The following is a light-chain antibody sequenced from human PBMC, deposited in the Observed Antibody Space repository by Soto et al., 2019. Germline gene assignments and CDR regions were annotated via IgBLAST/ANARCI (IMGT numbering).Light chain of an antibody. CDR2: DAS. J-gene: IGKJ1*01. Sequence: DIPMTQSPSTLSASVGDRVTITCRASQSISSWLAWYQQKPGKAPTLLIYDASSLESGVPSRFTGSGSGTEFTLTSISLQPDDFATYYCQQYKSYSGTFDQGTKVEI. CDR1: QSISSW. CDR3: QQYKSYSGT. V-gene: IGKV1-5*01.